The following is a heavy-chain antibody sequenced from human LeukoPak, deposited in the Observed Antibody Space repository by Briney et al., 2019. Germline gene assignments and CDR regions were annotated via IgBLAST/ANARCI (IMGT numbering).Heavy chain of an antibody. J-gene: IGHJ6*02. Sequence: GGSLRLSCAASGSTFSSYAMSWVRQAPGKGQEWVSAISGSGGSTYYADSVKGRFTISRDNSKNTLYLQMNSLRAEDTAVYYCADLNGRMDVWGQGTTVTVSS. CDR3: ADLNGRMDV. V-gene: IGHV3-23*01. CDR1: GSTFSSYA. D-gene: IGHD2-8*01. CDR2: ISGSGGST.